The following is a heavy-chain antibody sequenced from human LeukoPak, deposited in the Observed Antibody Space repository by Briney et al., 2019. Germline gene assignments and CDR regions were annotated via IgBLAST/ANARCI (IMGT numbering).Heavy chain of an antibody. CDR2: MNSNSGNT. CDR1: GYSFTIYD. D-gene: IGHD1-26*01. Sequence: ASVKVSCKASGYSFTIYDINWVRQAPGPGLEWVGWMNSNSGNTGYAQKFQGRVTMTRNTSISTAYMELSSLRSEDTAVYYCATTNYQTLRSGSEDYFDYWGQGTLVTVSS. CDR3: ATTNYQTLRSGSEDYFDY. J-gene: IGHJ4*02. V-gene: IGHV1-8*01.